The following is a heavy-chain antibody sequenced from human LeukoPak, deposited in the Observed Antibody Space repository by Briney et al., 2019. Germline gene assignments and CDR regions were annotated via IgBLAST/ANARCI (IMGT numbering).Heavy chain of an antibody. CDR2: ISGSGGST. V-gene: IGHV3-23*01. D-gene: IGHD4-17*01. CDR3: ARDDYGETFDY. J-gene: IGHJ4*02. CDR1: GFTFSSYA. Sequence: GGSLRLSCVVSGFTFSSYAMSWVRQAPGKGLEWVSGISGSGGSTYYADSVKGRFTISRDNTKNTLYLQMNSLRAEDTAVYYCARDDYGETFDYWGQGTLVTVSS.